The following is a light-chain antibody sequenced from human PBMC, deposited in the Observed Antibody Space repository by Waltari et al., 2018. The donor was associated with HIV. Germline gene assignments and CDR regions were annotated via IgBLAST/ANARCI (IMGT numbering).Light chain of an antibody. CDR1: PSLLHSYGYNY. CDR2: LGS. Sequence: DIELTQSPVSLTVSPGEPASISCRSGPSLLHSYGYNYRDWYVQKPGQSPRLLFYLGSNRASGVPDRFSASGSGTHFTLDISRVEAEDVGVYYCMQALQTWTFGQGTKVGIK. V-gene: IGKV2-28*01. J-gene: IGKJ1*01. CDR3: MQALQTWT.